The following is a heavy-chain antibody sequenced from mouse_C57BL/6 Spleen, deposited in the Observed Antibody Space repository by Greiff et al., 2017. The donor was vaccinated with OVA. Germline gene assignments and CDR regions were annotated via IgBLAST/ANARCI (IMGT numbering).Heavy chain of an antibody. CDR1: GFNLNDYY. J-gene: IGHJ4*01. D-gene: IGHD1-1*01. Sequence: EVQLQQSGAELVKPGASVKLSCTASGFNLNDYYMHWVKQRPEQGLAWIGRIDPEDGETKYAPKFQGKANITADTSSNTAYLQLSSLTSEDPAVYYCARRDGTSDYYAMDSCGQGPSVPVSS. CDR2: IDPEDGET. CDR3: ARRDGTSDYYAMDS. V-gene: IGHV14-2*01.